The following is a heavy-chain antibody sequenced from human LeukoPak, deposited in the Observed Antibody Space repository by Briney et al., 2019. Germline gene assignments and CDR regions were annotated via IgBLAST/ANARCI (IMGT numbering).Heavy chain of an antibody. D-gene: IGHD1/OR15-1a*01. CDR1: IGSISSSKW. Sequence: PSETLSLTCSVSIGSISSSKWWSWVRQSPVKGLEWIGEIYLYGTTNYNPSFTSRVTMSVDRSRNQFSLKLTSVTAANMAVYYCARQKWEQQGRDYYFNGLDVWGPGTTVIVSS. CDR2: IYLYGTT. CDR3: ARQKWEQQGRDYYFNGLDV. V-gene: IGHV4-4*02. J-gene: IGHJ6*02.